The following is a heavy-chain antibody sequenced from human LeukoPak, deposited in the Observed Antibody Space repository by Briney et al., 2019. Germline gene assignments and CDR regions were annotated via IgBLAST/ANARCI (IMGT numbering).Heavy chain of an antibody. D-gene: IGHD3-16*02. CDR3: AREGYDYVWGSYRYMDY. CDR2: ISGSGGST. Sequence: PGGSLRLSCAASGFTFSSYAMSWVCQAPGKGLEWVSAISGSGGSTYYADSVKGRFTISRDNSKNTLYLQMNSLRAEDTAVYYCAREGYDYVWGSYRYMDYWGQGTLVTVSS. CDR1: GFTFSSYA. J-gene: IGHJ4*02. V-gene: IGHV3-23*01.